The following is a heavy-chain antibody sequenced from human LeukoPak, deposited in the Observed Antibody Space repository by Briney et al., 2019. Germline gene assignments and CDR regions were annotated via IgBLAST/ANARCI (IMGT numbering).Heavy chain of an antibody. CDR3: ARDGTAAGLYFDL. Sequence: GGSLRLSCEVSGFTYTDYWMNWVRQAPGKGPEWVASIRQDGGEKTYVDSVKGRFTISRDNTKNSLSLQLNGLRAEDTAVYYCARDGTAAGLYFDLWGQGTLVTVSS. CDR2: IRQDGGEK. CDR1: GFTYTDYW. V-gene: IGHV3-7*01. J-gene: IGHJ4*01. D-gene: IGHD6-13*01.